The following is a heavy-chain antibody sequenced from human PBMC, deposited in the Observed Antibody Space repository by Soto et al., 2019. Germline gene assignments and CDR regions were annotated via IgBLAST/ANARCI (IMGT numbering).Heavy chain of an antibody. Sequence: SETLSLTCAVYGGSFSGYYWSWIRQPPGKGLEWIGEINHSGSTNYNPSLKSRVTISVDTSKNQFSLKLSSVTAADTAVYYCARGYSSGWYWGQGTLVTVSS. CDR3: ARGYSSGWY. D-gene: IGHD6-19*01. CDR1: GGSFSGYY. J-gene: IGHJ4*02. CDR2: INHSGST. V-gene: IGHV4-34*01.